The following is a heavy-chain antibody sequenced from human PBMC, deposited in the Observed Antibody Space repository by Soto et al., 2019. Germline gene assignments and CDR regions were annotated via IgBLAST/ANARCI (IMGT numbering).Heavy chain of an antibody. V-gene: IGHV1-3*01. CDR2: INAGNGNT. CDR3: ARPFPPPYYDILTGYYNLEYFQH. Sequence: ASVKVSCKASGYTFTSYAMHWVRQAPGQRLEWMGWINAGNGNTKYSQKFQGRVTITRDTSASTAYMELSSLRSEDTAVYYCARPFPPPYYDILTGYYNLEYFQHWGQGTLVTVSS. CDR1: GYTFTSYA. D-gene: IGHD3-9*01. J-gene: IGHJ1*01.